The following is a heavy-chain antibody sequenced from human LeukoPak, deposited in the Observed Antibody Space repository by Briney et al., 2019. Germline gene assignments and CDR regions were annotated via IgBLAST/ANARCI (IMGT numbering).Heavy chain of an antibody. J-gene: IGHJ1*01. D-gene: IGHD3-22*01. V-gene: IGHV4-4*07. CDR2: ISTGGST. CDR3: ARDQTYYVSSGYYYVTYFQH. CDR1: GASISSSY. Sequence: PSETLSLTCTVSGASISSSYCTWIRQPAGEGLEWIGRISTGGSTTYNPSFKSRVTMSLDTSKNQFSLNLTSVTAADTAAYYCARDQTYYVSSGYYYVTYFQHWGQGILVTVSS.